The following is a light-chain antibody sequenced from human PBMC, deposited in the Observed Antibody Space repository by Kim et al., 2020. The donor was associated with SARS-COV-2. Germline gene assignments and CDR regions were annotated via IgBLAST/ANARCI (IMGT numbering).Light chain of an antibody. Sequence: VSSGERASRSGRASQSVSSNLAWYQQKPGQAPRLLIYGASTRATGIPARFSGSGSGTEFTLTISSLQSEDFAVYYCQQYNNWPGTFGQGTKVDIK. CDR2: GAS. J-gene: IGKJ1*01. CDR3: QQYNNWPGT. CDR1: QSVSSN. V-gene: IGKV3-15*01.